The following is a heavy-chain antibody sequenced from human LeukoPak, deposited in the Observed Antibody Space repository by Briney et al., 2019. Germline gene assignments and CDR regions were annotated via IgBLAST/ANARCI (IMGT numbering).Heavy chain of an antibody. CDR1: GFTFSSYW. Sequence: GGSLRLSCAASGFTFSSYWMHWVRQAPGKGLVWVSRINSDGSSTSYADSVKGRFTISRDNAKNSLYLQMNSLTAEDTAVYYCVGPPCLRGGYCGTNSWGQGTLVTVDS. CDR3: VGPPCLRGGYCGTNS. J-gene: IGHJ4*02. V-gene: IGHV3-74*01. CDR2: INSDGSST. D-gene: IGHD2-2*01.